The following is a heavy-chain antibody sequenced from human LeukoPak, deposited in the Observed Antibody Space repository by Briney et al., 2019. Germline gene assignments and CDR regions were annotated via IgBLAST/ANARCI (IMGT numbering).Heavy chain of an antibody. D-gene: IGHD3-3*01. V-gene: IGHV3-23*01. CDR3: AKDARSGYYVYSGEWFDP. CDR1: GFTFSSYA. J-gene: IGHJ5*02. CDR2: ISGSGGST. Sequence: GGSLRLSCAASGFTFSSYAMSWVRQAPGKGLEWVSAISGSGGSTYYADSVKGRFTISRDNSKNTLYLQMNSLGAEDTAVYYCAKDARSGYYVYSGEWFDPWGQGTLVTVSP.